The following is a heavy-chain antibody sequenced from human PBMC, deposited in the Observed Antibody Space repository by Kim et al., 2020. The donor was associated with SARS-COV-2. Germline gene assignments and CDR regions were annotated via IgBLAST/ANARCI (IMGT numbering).Heavy chain of an antibody. Sequence: GGSLRLSCAASGFTFSSYGMHWVRQAPGKGLEWVAVIWYDGSNKYYADSVKGRFTISRDNSKNTLYLQMNSLRAEDTAVYYCARESYYYVSSGSRLEYFQHWGQGTLVTVSS. CDR1: GFTFSSYG. D-gene: IGHD3-22*01. CDR2: IWYDGSNK. CDR3: ARESYYYVSSGSRLEYFQH. V-gene: IGHV3-33*01. J-gene: IGHJ1*01.